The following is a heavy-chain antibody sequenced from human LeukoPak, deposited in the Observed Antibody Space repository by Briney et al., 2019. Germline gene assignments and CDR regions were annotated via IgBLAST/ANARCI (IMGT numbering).Heavy chain of an antibody. CDR3: ARDRYCSSTSCYPYYYYYMDV. V-gene: IGHV4-38-2*02. CDR2: IYHSGST. D-gene: IGHD2-2*01. Sequence: SETLSLTCTVSGYSISSGYYWGWIRQPPGKGLEWIGSIYHSGSTYYNPSLKSRVTISVDTSKNQFSLKLSSVTAADTAVYYCARDRYCSSTSCYPYYYYYMDVWGKGTTVTVSS. J-gene: IGHJ6*03. CDR1: GYSISSGYY.